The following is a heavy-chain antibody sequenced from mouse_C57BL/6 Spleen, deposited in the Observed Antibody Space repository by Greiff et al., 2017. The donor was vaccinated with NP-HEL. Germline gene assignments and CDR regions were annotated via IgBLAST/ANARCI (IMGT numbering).Heavy chain of an antibody. CDR2: INYDGSST. D-gene: IGHD3-1*01. Sequence: EVMLVESEGGLVQPGRSMKLSCTASGFTFSDYYMAWVRQVPEKGLEWVANINYDGSSTYYLDSLKSRFIISRDNAKNILYLQMSSLKSEDTATYYCARDDGLSYYFDYWGQGTTLTVSS. CDR1: GFTFSDYY. CDR3: ARDDGLSYYFDY. J-gene: IGHJ2*01. V-gene: IGHV5-16*01.